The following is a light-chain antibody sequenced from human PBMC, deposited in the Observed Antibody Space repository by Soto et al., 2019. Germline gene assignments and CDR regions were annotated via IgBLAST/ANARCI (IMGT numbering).Light chain of an antibody. Sequence: QSVLTQPPSVSAAPGQKVTISCSGSSSNIGSNYVSWYQQLPGTAPKLLIYENNKRPSGIPDRLSGSKSGTSATLGITGLQTGDEADYYCGTWDSTDYVFGTGTKVTVL. CDR3: GTWDSTDYV. V-gene: IGLV1-51*02. CDR1: SSNIGSNY. J-gene: IGLJ1*01. CDR2: ENN.